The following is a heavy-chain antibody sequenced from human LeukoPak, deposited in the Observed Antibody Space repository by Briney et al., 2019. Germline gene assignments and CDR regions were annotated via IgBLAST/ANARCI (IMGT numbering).Heavy chain of an antibody. D-gene: IGHD5-12*01. J-gene: IGHJ5*02. CDR3: AREAFGDIVATQGPWFDP. V-gene: IGHV4-30-4*01. Sequence: PSETLSLTCTVSGGSISSGDYYWRWIRQPPGKGLEWIGYIYYSGSTYYNPSLKSRVTISVDTSKNQFSLKLSSVTAADTAVYYCAREAFGDIVATQGPWFDPWGQGTLVTVSS. CDR1: GGSISSGDYY. CDR2: IYYSGST.